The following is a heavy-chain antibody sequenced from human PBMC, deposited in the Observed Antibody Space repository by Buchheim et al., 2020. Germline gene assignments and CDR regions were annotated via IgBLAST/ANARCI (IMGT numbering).Heavy chain of an antibody. D-gene: IGHD1-26*01. Sequence: EVQLLESGGGLVQPGGSLRLSCAASGFTFSSYAMSWVRQAPGKGLEWVSAISGSGGSTYYADSVKGRFTISRDNSTKTLHLQMNSLRAEDTAVYYCAKMVSGSYYSRRYYFDYWGQGTL. CDR1: GFTFSSYA. CDR3: AKMVSGSYYSRRYYFDY. J-gene: IGHJ4*02. V-gene: IGHV3-23*01. CDR2: ISGSGGST.